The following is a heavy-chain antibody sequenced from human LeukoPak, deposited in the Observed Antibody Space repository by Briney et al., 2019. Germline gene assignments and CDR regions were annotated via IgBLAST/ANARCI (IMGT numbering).Heavy chain of an antibody. CDR1: DGSISSYY. CDR3: ARFGEHYYYGMDV. J-gene: IGHJ6*02. CDR2: IYYSGST. V-gene: IGHV4-59*01. Sequence: SETLSLTCTVSDGSISSYYWSWIRQPPGKGLEWIGNIYYSGSTNYNPSLKSRVTISVDTSKNQFSLKLSSVTAADTAVCYCARFGEHYYYGMDVWGQGTTVTVSS. D-gene: IGHD3-10*01.